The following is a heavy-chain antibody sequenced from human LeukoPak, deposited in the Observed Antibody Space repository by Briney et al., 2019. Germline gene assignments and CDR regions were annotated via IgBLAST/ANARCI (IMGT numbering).Heavy chain of an antibody. CDR3: ATDVYCSGGSCLPDY. V-gene: IGHV1-69*05. Sequence: SVKVSCKASGGTFSSYAISRVRQAPGQGLEWMGGIIPIFGTANYAQKFQGRVTITTDESTSTAYMELSSLRSEDTAVYYCATDVYCSGGSCLPDYWGQGTLVTVSS. D-gene: IGHD2-15*01. CDR2: IIPIFGTA. J-gene: IGHJ4*02. CDR1: GGTFSSYA.